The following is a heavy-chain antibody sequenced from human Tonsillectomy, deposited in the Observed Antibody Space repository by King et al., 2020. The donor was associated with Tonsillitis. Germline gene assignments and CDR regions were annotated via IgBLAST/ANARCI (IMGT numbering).Heavy chain of an antibody. CDR1: GYTFTGYY. V-gene: IGHV1-46*03. CDR2: INPSGGST. CDR3: TRRGPVGAMDY. D-gene: IGHD1-26*01. Sequence: GQLVQSGAEVKGPGASVKVSCKASGYTFTGYYMHWVRQAPGQGLEWMGIINPSGGSTTYAQKFQGRVTMTRDTSTSTDYMELSSLRSEDTAVYFCTRRGPVGAMDYWGQGTLVTVSS. J-gene: IGHJ4*02.